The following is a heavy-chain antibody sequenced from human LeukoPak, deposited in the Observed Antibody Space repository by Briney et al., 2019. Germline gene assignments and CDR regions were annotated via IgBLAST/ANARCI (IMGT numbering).Heavy chain of an antibody. Sequence: PLRLSCATSGFTFDEYAMHWVRQAPGKGLEWVSSISWNSGIVGYADSVKGRFTISRDNAKNFLYLQMNSLRAEDTALYYCTEDRYCSSCRGQLDYWGQGTLVTVSS. CDR1: GFTFDEYA. CDR2: ISWNSGIV. D-gene: IGHD2-2*01. V-gene: IGHV3-9*01. J-gene: IGHJ4*02. CDR3: TEDRYCSSCRGQLDY.